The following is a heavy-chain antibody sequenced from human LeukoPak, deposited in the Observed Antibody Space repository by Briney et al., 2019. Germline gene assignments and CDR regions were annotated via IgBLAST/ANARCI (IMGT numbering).Heavy chain of an antibody. D-gene: IGHD6-19*01. CDR1: GFTFSSYS. CDR2: ISSSSSYI. V-gene: IGHV3-21*01. J-gene: IGHJ6*02. CDR3: ARRRENIAVAGTDYYYYYGMDV. Sequence: GGSLRLSCAASGFTFSSYSMNWVRQAPGEGLEWVSSISSSSSYIYYADSVKGRFTISRDNAKNSLYLQMNSLRAEDTAVYYCARRRENIAVAGTDYYYYYGMDVWGQGTTVTVSS.